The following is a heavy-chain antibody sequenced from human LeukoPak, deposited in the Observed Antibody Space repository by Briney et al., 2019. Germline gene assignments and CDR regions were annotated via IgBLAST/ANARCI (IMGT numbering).Heavy chain of an antibody. V-gene: IGHV3-15*01. CDR3: STVSPYYGSGTTSRDS. CDR2: IKSKTDGGKT. CDR1: GFPFSNAW. Sequence: GGSLRLSCAASGFPFSNAWMSWVRQAPGKGLEWVGRIKSKTDGGKTDYAAPVQGRFSISRDDSENTLYLQMNGLNTEDTAVYYCSTVSPYYGSGTTSRDSWGQGTLVVVSS. J-gene: IGHJ4*02. D-gene: IGHD3-10*01.